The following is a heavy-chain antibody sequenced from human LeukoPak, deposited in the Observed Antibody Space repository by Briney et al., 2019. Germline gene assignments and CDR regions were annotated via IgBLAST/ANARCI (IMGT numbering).Heavy chain of an antibody. CDR3: ARGLLWFGELSFYFDP. CDR1: GGSFSGYY. V-gene: IGHV4-34*01. CDR2: IYYSGST. J-gene: IGHJ5*02. D-gene: IGHD3-10*01. Sequence: SETLSLTCAVYGGSFSGYYWSWIRQPPGKGLEWIGSIYYSGSTYYNPSLKSRVTISVDTSKNQFSLKLSSVTAADTAVYYCARGLLWFGELSFYFDPWGQGTLVTVSS.